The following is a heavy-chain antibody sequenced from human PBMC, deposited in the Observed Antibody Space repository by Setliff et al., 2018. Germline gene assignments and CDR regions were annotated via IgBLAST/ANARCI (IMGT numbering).Heavy chain of an antibody. CDR1: GDPMSSRRYY. J-gene: IGHJ3*02. Sequence: PSETLSLTCTVSGDPMSSRRYYWAWIRQPAGKGLEWIGRIYTTWSTNYNPSFRSRVSMSADTFKNQYSLELTSLTAADTAVYYCARDKGDGYGVDAYAGGGFDIWGQGTMVT. CDR2: IYTTWST. V-gene: IGHV4-61*02. CDR3: ARDKGDGYGVDAYAGGGFDI. D-gene: IGHD4-17*01.